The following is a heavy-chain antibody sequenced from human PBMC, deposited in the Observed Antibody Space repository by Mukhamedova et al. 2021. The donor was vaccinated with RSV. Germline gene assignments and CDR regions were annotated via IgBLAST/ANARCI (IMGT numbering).Heavy chain of an antibody. Sequence: VANINQDGSKKNYVDSVKGRFTMSRDNAKNSVYLQMNSLRDEDTAVYYCARYAYGSGTSFGYWGQGALVTVCS. D-gene: IGHD3-10*01. J-gene: IGHJ4*02. V-gene: IGHV3-7*04. CDR3: ARYAYGSGTSFGY. CDR2: INQDGSKK.